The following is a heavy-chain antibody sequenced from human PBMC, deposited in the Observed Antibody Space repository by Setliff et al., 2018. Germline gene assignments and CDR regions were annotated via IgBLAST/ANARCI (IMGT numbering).Heavy chain of an antibody. CDR3: ARLGLDYYDSSGYPTAAFDI. D-gene: IGHD3-22*01. V-gene: IGHV1-69*05. J-gene: IGHJ3*02. Sequence: GASVKVSCKASGGTFSSYAISWVRQAPGQGLEWMGGIIPIFGTANYAQKFQGRVTITTDESTSTAYMELSSLRSEDTAAYYCARLGLDYYDSSGYPTAAFDIWGQGTMVTVSS. CDR2: IIPIFGTA. CDR1: GGTFSSYA.